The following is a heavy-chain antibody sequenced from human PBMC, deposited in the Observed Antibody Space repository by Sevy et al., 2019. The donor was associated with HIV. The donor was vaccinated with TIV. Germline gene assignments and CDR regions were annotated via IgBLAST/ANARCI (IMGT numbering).Heavy chain of an antibody. J-gene: IGHJ3*02. CDR3: AKDRAAMVGDAFDI. Sequence: GGSLRHSCAASGFPFSSYAMSWVRQAPGKGLEWVSAIGGSGVSTYYADSVKGRFTISRDNSKNTLYLQMNSLRAEDTAVYYCAKDRAAMVGDAFDIWGQGTMVTVSS. CDR2: IGGSGVST. CDR1: GFPFSSYA. D-gene: IGHD5-18*01. V-gene: IGHV3-23*01.